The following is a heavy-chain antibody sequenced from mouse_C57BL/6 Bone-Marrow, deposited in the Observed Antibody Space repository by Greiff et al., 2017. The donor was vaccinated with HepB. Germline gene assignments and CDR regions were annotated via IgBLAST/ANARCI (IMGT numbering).Heavy chain of an antibody. V-gene: IGHV1-47*01. D-gene: IGHD1-1*01. CDR2: FHPYNDDT. CDR1: GYTFTTYP. Sequence: VKLMESGAELVKPGASVKMSCKASGYTFTTYPIEWMKQNHGKSLEWIGNFHPYNDDTKYNEKFKGKDTLTVEKSSSTVYLELSRLTSDDSAVYYCARRVLRYPAWFAYWGQGTLVTVSA. J-gene: IGHJ3*01. CDR3: ARRVLRYPAWFAY.